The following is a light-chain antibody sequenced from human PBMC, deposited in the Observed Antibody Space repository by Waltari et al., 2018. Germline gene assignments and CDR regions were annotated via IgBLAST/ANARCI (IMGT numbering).Light chain of an antibody. Sequence: QSALTQPRSVSGSPGQSVTIPSNGTSSAVGASHYVSWYQQHPGKAPKLKIYEVGKRPPGVPDRFSGSKSGNTASLTISGLQAEDEADYCCCSHAGSSVVCGGGTKLTVL. CDR2: EVG. J-gene: IGLJ2*01. CDR3: CSHAGSSVV. V-gene: IGLV2-11*01. CDR1: SSAVGASHY.